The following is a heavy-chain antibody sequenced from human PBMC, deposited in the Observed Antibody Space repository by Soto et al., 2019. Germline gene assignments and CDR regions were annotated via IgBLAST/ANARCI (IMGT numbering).Heavy chain of an antibody. CDR1: GYTFTSYG. D-gene: IGHD2-15*01. CDR3: ARGPGYCSGGSCYLYYYYYYGMDV. CDR2: ISAYNGNT. Sequence: QVQLVQSGAEVKKPGASVKVSCKASGYTFTSYGISWVRQAPGQGLEWMGWISAYNGNTNYAQKLQGRVTMTTDTSTSTAYMELRSLRTDDTAVYYCARGPGYCSGGSCYLYYYYYYGMDVCGQGTTVTVSS. V-gene: IGHV1-18*01. J-gene: IGHJ6*02.